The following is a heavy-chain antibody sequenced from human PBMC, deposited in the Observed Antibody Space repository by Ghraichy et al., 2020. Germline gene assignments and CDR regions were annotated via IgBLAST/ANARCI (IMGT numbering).Heavy chain of an antibody. J-gene: IGHJ6*02. V-gene: IGHV3-21*01. D-gene: IGHD3-9*01. CDR1: GFTFSSYS. CDR2: ISSSSSYI. Sequence: GGSLRLSCAASGFTFSSYSMNWVRQAPGKGLEWVSSISSSSSYIYYADSVKGRFTISRDNAKNSLYLQMNSLRAEDTAVYYCARDRAPYYDILTGYYTYYYYGMDVWGQGTTVTVSS. CDR3: ARDRAPYYDILTGYYTYYYYGMDV.